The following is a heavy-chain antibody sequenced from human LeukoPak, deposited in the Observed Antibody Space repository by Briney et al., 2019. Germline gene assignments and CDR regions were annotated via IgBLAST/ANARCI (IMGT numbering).Heavy chain of an antibody. CDR3: ARESYSSSTSGLHY. V-gene: IGHV4-4*07. CDR1: GGSISNYY. Sequence: SETLSLTCTVSGGSISNYYWSWIRQAAGKGLEWIGRIYSSGNTNYNPSLKSRVTMSIDRSKNQFSLKLSSATAADTAVYYCARESYSSSTSGLHYWGQGTLVTVSS. CDR2: IYSSGNT. D-gene: IGHD6-6*01. J-gene: IGHJ4*02.